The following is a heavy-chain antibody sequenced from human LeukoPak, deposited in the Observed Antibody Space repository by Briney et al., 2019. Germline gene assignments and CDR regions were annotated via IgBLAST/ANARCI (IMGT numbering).Heavy chain of an antibody. V-gene: IGHV1-69*05. D-gene: IGHD1-7*01. CDR2: IIPIFGTA. CDR3: ARDVPTGITGTISRGYYFDY. J-gene: IGHJ4*02. CDR1: GGTFSSYA. Sequence: GSSVKVSCKASGGTFSSYAISWVRQAPGQGLEWMGGIIPIFGTANYAQKFQGRVTITTDESTSTAYMELSSLRSEDTAVYYCARDVPTGITGTISRGYYFDYWGQGTLVTVSS.